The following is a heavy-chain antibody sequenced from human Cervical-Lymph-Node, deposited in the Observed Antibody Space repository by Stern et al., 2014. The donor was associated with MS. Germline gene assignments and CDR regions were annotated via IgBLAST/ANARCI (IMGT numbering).Heavy chain of an antibody. CDR3: AREKSDCSGGSCFSSLDY. J-gene: IGHJ4*02. CDR2: IIPILDTT. Sequence: QVQLLQPGAEVKKPGSSVKVSCKSSGDTFSTHAISWVRQAPGQGLERMGRIIPILDTTDYAQKFQGRLTIDADESTSTAYMELSSLTPDDTAVYYCAREKSDCSGGSCFSSLDYWGQGTLVTVSS. V-gene: IGHV1-69*11. D-gene: IGHD2-15*01. CDR1: GDTFSTHA.